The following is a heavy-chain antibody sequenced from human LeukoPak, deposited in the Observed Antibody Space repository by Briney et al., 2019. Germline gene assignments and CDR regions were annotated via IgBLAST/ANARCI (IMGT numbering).Heavy chain of an antibody. J-gene: IGHJ5*02. V-gene: IGHV3-74*01. Sequence: GGSLRLSCAASGFSISSNWMHWVRQAPGKGLVWVSRINSDGSSTSYAVSVKGRFSISRDNAKNTLYLQMNSLRAEDTAVYYCVRAAAGFDPWGQGTLVTVSS. CDR3: VRAAAGFDP. D-gene: IGHD6-13*01. CDR2: INSDGSST. CDR1: GFSISSNW.